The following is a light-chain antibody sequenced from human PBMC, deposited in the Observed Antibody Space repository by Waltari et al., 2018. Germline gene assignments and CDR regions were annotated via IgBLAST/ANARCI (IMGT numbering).Light chain of an antibody. V-gene: IGKV2D-29*02. Sequence: DIVLTQTALSLSVTPGQPASISCKSSQSLLQSDGKTHLYWYLQRPGQSPHLLIYEVSNRFLGWPDRFSGSGSGTDFTLKISRVEAEDLGVYYCMQGSQLPYSFGQGTKLEIK. J-gene: IGKJ2*03. CDR3: MQGSQLPYS. CDR1: QSLLQSDGKTH. CDR2: EVS.